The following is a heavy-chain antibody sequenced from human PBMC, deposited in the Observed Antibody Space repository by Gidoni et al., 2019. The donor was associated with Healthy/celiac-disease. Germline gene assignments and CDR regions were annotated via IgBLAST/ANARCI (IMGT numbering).Heavy chain of an antibody. D-gene: IGHD3-10*01. CDR1: GCSIRSSSYY. Sequence: QLQLQESGPGLVQPSETLSLTCTVSGCSIRSSSYYWGWIRQPPGKGLEWIERIYSSGSTYYNPSLKSRVTISVDTSKNQFSLKLRSVTAADTAVYYCARHAYYYGSGSSRMDVWGQGTTVTVSS. CDR3: ARHAYYYGSGSSRMDV. CDR2: IYSSGST. V-gene: IGHV4-39*01. J-gene: IGHJ6*02.